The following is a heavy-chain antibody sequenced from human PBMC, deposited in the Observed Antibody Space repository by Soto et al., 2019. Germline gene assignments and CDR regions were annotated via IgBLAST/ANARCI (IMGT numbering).Heavy chain of an antibody. CDR3: ARHHSFCTSTSCYFDY. CDR1: GFAFSSYW. Sequence: LSCAASGFAFSSYWMTWVRQAPGKGLEWVANIKEDGSEKFYVDSVKGRFTISRDNAKNSLYVQMDSLRDEDTAVYYCARHHSFCTSTSCYFDYWGRGTLVTVSS. V-gene: IGHV3-7*03. D-gene: IGHD2-2*01. CDR2: IKEDGSEK. J-gene: IGHJ4*02.